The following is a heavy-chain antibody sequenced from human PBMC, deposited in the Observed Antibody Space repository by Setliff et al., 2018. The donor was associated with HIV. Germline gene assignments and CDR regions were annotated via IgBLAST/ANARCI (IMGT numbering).Heavy chain of an antibody. J-gene: IGHJ5*02. V-gene: IGHV1-2*02. CDR3: ARDPHGDNWFDP. CDR2: INPNSGGT. CDR1: GYTFTGYY. Sequence: ASVKVSCKASGYTFTGYYMHWVRQAPGQGLEWMGWINPNSGGTTYAQKFQGRVTMTRDTSISTAYMELSRLRSEDTAVYYCARDPHGDNWFDPWGQGTLVTVS.